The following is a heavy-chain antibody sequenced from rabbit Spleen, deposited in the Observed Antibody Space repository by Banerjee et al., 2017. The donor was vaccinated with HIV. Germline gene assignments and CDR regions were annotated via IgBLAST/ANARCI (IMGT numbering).Heavy chain of an antibody. CDR2: INAVTGSGNT. V-gene: IGHV1S45*01. J-gene: IGHJ6*01. D-gene: IGHD4-2*01. CDR1: GFSFSNKAV. Sequence: QEQLVESGGGLVKPEGSLKLSCTASGFSFSNKAVMCWVRQAPGKGLEWIACINAVTGSGNTYYASWAKGRFTISKTSSTTVTLQMTSLTAADTATYFCGRASSSAAGTTLWGPGTLVTVS. CDR3: GRASSSAAGTTL.